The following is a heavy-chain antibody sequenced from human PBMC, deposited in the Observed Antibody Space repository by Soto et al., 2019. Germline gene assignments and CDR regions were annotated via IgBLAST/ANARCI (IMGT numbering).Heavy chain of an antibody. CDR1: GGSISSGGYY. D-gene: IGHD3-10*01. J-gene: IGHJ4*02. V-gene: IGHV4-31*03. CDR3: AITMVRGGHFDY. Sequence: SETLSLTCTVSGGSISSGGYYWSWIRQHPGKGLEWIGYIYYSGSTYYNPSLKSRVTISVDTSKNQFSLKLSSVTAADTAVYYCAITMVRGGHFDYWGQGTLVTVSS. CDR2: IYYSGST.